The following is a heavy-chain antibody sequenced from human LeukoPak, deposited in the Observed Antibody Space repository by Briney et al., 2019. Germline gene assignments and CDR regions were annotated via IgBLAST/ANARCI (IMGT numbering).Heavy chain of an antibody. CDR2: INHSGST. D-gene: IGHD2-21*02. J-gene: IGHJ4*02. CDR1: GFTFSSYA. CDR3: ARGSAYCGGDCYIDY. Sequence: GSLRLSCAASGFTFSSYAMSWVRQAPGKGLEWIGEINHSGSTNYNPSLKSRVTISVDTSKNQFSLKLSSVTAADTAVYYCARGSAYCGGDCYIDYWGQGTLVTVSS. V-gene: IGHV4-34*01.